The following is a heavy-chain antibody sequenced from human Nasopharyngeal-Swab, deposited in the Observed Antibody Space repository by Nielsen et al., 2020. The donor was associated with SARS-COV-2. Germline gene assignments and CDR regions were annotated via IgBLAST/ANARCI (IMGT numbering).Heavy chain of an antibody. D-gene: IGHD3-10*01. CDR3: ARANGVRGVIVDYYYHMDV. Sequence: SEPLSLTCTVSGGSISSGGYYWSWIRQHPGKGLVWIGYIYYSGSTYYNPSLKSRVTISVDTSKNQFSLKLSSVTAADTAVYYCARANGVRGVIVDYYYHMDVWGKGTTVTVSS. CDR2: IYYSGST. J-gene: IGHJ6*03. V-gene: IGHV4-31*03. CDR1: GGSISSGGYY.